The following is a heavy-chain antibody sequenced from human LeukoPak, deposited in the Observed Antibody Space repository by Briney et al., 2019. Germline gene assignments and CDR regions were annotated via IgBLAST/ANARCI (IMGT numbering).Heavy chain of an antibody. J-gene: IGHJ4*02. CDR3: ARWGRDYGGNSEGVDY. CDR1: GFTFSNYP. V-gene: IGHV3-30-3*01. D-gene: IGHD4-23*01. Sequence: GGSLRLSCAASGFTFSNYPMHWVRQAPGKGLEWVAVISYDGSNEYYADSVKGRFTISRDNSKNTLYLQMNSLRAEDTAVYYCARWGRDYGGNSEGVDYWGQGTLVTVSS. CDR2: ISYDGSNE.